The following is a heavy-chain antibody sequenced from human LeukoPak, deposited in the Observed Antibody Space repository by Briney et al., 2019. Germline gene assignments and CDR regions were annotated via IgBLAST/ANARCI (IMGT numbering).Heavy chain of an antibody. V-gene: IGHV3-30*04. CDR3: ARDSAGQKLGGFDY. Sequence: GGSLRLSCAASGFTFSSYAMHWVRQAPGKGLEWVAVISYDGSNKYYADSVKGRFTISRDNSKNTLYLQMNSLRAEDTAVYYCARDSAGQKLGGFDYWGEGTLVSVSS. CDR1: GFTFSSYA. D-gene: IGHD7-27*01. J-gene: IGHJ4*02. CDR2: ISYDGSNK.